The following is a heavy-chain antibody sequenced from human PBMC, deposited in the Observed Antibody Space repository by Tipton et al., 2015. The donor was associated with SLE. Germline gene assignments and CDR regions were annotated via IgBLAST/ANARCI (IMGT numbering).Heavy chain of an antibody. V-gene: IGHV3-30*04. D-gene: IGHD6-19*01. Sequence: SLRLSCAASGFTFSSYAMHWVRQAPGKGLEWVAVISYDGSNKYYADSVKGRFTISRDNSKNTLYLQMNSLRAEDTAVYYCAVVYSSGYGLDYWGQGTLVTVSS. CDR2: ISYDGSNK. CDR1: GFTFSSYA. J-gene: IGHJ4*02. CDR3: AVVYSSGYGLDY.